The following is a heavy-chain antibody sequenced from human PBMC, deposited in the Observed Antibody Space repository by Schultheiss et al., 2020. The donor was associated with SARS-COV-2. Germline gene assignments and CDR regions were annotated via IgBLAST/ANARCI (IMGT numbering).Heavy chain of an antibody. CDR2: ISGSGGST. V-gene: IGHV3-23*01. D-gene: IGHD2-15*01. CDR3: AKVGGGSETLGY. J-gene: IGHJ4*02. Sequence: GGSLRLSCAASGFTVSSNYMSWVRQAPGKGLEWVSVISGSGGSTYYADSVKGRFTISRDNSKNTLYLQMNSLRAEDTAVYYCAKVGGGSETLGYWGQGTLVTVSS. CDR1: GFTVSSNY.